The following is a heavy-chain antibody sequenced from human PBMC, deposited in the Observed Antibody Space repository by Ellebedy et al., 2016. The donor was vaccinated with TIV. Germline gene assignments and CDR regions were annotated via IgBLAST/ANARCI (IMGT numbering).Heavy chain of an antibody. D-gene: IGHD5-18*01. J-gene: IGHJ4*02. V-gene: IGHV3-48*04. CDR2: ISSRSTTI. CDR3: ARTRGYNYGYSDY. Sequence: PGGSLRLSCAASGFTFSSYSMNWVRKAPGKGLEWVSYISSRSTTIDYADSVKGRFTISRDDAKNSLSLHMNSLRAEDTAVYYCARTRGYNYGYSDYWGQGTLVTVSS. CDR1: GFTFSSYS.